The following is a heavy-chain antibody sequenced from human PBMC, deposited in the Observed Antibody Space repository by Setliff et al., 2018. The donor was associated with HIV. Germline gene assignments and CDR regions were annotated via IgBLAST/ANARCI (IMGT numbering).Heavy chain of an antibody. D-gene: IGHD6-13*01. CDR1: GGSISNYY. J-gene: IGHJ4*02. CDR2: IYYSGSP. CDR3: ARATTTPIAGMLAPPPDY. Sequence: SETLSLTCAVSGGSISNYYWSWIRQPPGKELEWIGYIYYSGSPNYNPSLKSRVTISVDTSKNQFSLNLSSVTAADTAVYYCARATTTPIAGMLAPPPDYWGQGTLVTVSS. V-gene: IGHV4-59*01.